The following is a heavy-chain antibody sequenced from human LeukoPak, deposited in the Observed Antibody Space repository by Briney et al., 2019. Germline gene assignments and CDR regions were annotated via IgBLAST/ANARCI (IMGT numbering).Heavy chain of an antibody. CDR2: IRSKAYGGTT. Sequence: GGSLRLSCAASGLTFRNAWMSWVRQAPGKGLEWVGFIRSKAYGGTTEYAASVKGRFTISRDDSKSIAYLQMNSLKTEDTAVYFCARYYYESSGMDLDYWGQGTLVTVSS. J-gene: IGHJ4*02. CDR1: GLTFRNAW. V-gene: IGHV3-49*04. D-gene: IGHD3-22*01. CDR3: ARYYYESSGMDLDY.